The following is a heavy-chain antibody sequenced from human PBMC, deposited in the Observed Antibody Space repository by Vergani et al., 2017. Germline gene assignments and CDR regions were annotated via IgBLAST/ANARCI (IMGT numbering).Heavy chain of an antibody. Sequence: QVQLVQSGAEVKKPGASVKVSCKASGYTFTSYGISWVRQAPGQGLEWMGWISAYNGNTNYAQKLQGRVTMTTDTSTSTAYMELRSLRSDDTAVYYCAREDYYYYDSSGYSYYFDYWGQGTLVTVSS. CDR1: GYTFTSYG. CDR3: AREDYYYYDSSGYSYYFDY. J-gene: IGHJ4*02. CDR2: ISAYNGNT. D-gene: IGHD3-22*01. V-gene: IGHV1-18*01.